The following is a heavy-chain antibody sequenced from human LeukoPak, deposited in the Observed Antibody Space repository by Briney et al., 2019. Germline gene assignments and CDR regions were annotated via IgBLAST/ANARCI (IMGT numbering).Heavy chain of an antibody. D-gene: IGHD3-3*01. V-gene: IGHV4-34*01. CDR1: GGSFSGYY. Sequence: SETLSLTCAVYGGSFSGYYWSWIRQPPGKGLEWIGEINHSGSTNYNPSLKSRVTISVDTSKNQFSLKLSSVTAADTAVYYCARDEAIFGAGYYYGMDVWGQGTTVTVSS. CDR2: INHSGST. J-gene: IGHJ6*02. CDR3: ARDEAIFGAGYYYGMDV.